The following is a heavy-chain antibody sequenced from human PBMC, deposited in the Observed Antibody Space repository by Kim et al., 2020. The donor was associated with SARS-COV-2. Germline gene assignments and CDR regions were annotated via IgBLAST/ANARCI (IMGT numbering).Heavy chain of an antibody. J-gene: IGHJ4*02. D-gene: IGHD3-10*01. CDR3: AREAPVLLWFGELLSYYFDY. Sequence: GGSLRLSCAASGFTFSSYWMSWVRQAPGKGLEWVANIKQDGSEKYYVDSVKGRFTISRDNAKNSLYLQMNSLRAEDTAVYYCAREAPVLLWFGELLSYYFDYWGQGTLVTVSS. CDR1: GFTFSSYW. CDR2: IKQDGSEK. V-gene: IGHV3-7*01.